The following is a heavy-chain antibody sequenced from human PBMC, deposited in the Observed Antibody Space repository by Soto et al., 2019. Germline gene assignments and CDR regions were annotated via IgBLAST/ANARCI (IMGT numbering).Heavy chain of an antibody. CDR2: IYYSGST. D-gene: IGHD3-10*01. J-gene: IGHJ5*02. CDR1: GGSISSSSYY. Sequence: PSETLSLTCTVSGGSISSSSYYWGWIRQPPGKGLEWIGSIYYSGSTYYNPSLKSRVTISVDTSKNQFSLKLSSVTAADTAVYYCFTYYYGSGSYQSWFDPWGQGTLVTVSS. CDR3: FTYYYGSGSYQSWFDP. V-gene: IGHV4-39*01.